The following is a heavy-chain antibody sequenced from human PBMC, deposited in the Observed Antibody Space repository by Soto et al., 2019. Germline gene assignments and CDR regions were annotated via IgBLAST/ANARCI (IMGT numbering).Heavy chain of an antibody. CDR1: GFTFSSYS. J-gene: IGHJ5*02. D-gene: IGHD3-10*01. CDR3: ARDALVSMVRGETNWFDP. Sequence: GGSLILSCAASGFTFSSYSMNWVRQAPGKGLEWVSSISSSSSYIYYADSVKGRFTISRDNAKNSLYLQMNSLRAEDTAVYYCARDALVSMVRGETNWFDPWGQGTLVTVSS. V-gene: IGHV3-21*01. CDR2: ISSSSSYI.